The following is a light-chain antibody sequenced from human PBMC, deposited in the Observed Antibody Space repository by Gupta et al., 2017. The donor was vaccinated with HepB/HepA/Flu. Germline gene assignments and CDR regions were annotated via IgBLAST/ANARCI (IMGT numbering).Light chain of an antibody. CDR3: KQGHRTPWT. Sequence: DIQMTQSPSFLSASVGDRITITSLASQSISSYLNWYQQKPGKAPKLLIYAASSLQSGVPSRFSGSGSGTDFTLTISSLQPEDFATYYCKQGHRTPWTFGQGTKVEIK. V-gene: IGKV1-39*01. CDR1: QSISSY. CDR2: AAS. J-gene: IGKJ1*01.